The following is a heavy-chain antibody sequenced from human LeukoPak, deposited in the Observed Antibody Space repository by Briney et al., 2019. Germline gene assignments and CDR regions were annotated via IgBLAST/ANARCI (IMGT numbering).Heavy chain of an antibody. CDR2: INHSGST. Sequence: PSETLSLTCALYGGSFSAYYWSWVRQPPGKGLEWIGEINHSGSTNYSPSLKSRVTISLDTSKNQFSLKLNSVTAADTAVYYCARGQGNYYFGSGSYFGKWGQRTLVTVSS. V-gene: IGHV4-34*01. CDR1: GGSFSAYY. D-gene: IGHD3-10*01. J-gene: IGHJ4*02. CDR3: ARGQGNYYFGSGSYFGK.